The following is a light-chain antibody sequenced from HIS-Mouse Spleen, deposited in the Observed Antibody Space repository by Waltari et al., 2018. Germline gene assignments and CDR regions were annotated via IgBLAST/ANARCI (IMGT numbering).Light chain of an antibody. CDR2: KDS. CDR1: ALPKQS. V-gene: IGLV3-25*03. Sequence: SYELTQPPSVSVSPGQTARITCSGDALPKQSAYCYQQKPGQAPVLVIYKDSERPSGIHERFSGSSSGTTVTLTISGVQAEDEADYYCQSADSSGTYVFGTGTKVTVL. CDR3: QSADSSGTYV. J-gene: IGLJ1*01.